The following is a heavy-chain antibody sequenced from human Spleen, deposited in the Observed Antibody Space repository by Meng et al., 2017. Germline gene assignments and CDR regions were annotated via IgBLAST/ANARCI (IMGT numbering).Heavy chain of an antibody. V-gene: IGHV4-34*01. CDR3: ARGPTTMAHDFDY. Sequence: QLQQRGAGLLKPSASLSLPCVVSGWSCSDYYWCWIRKPPGKGLEWVGEINHSESTNYNPSLESRATISVDTAQNNLSLKLSSVTAADSAVYYCARGPTTMAHDFDYWGQGTLVTVSS. CDR2: INHSEST. J-gene: IGHJ4*02. CDR1: GWSCSDYY. D-gene: IGHD4-11*01.